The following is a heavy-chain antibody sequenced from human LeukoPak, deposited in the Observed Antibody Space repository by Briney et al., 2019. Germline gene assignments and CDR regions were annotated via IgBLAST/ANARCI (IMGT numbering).Heavy chain of an antibody. D-gene: IGHD6-6*01. CDR3: ARPQTSSSSTASLGY. J-gene: IGHJ4*02. CDR1: GFPFSNYY. V-gene: IGHV3-11*01. Sequence: GGSLRLSCADSGFPFSNYYMSWIRQAPGKGLEWISYIGSSGYTIYYADSVKGRFTISRDNAKNSLYLQMDSLRAEDTAIYYCARPQTSSSSTASLGYWGQGTLVTVSS. CDR2: IGSSGYTI.